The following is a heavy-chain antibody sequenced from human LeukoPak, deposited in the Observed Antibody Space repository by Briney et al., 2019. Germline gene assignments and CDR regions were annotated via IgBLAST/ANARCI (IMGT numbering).Heavy chain of an antibody. Sequence: PGGSLRLSCAAPGFTFSSYWMNWARQAPGKGLEWVASINHNGNVNYYVDSVKGRFTISRDNAKNSLYLQMSNLRAEDTAVYYCARGRPHGNDYWGQGTLVTVS. J-gene: IGHJ4*02. CDR2: INHNGNVN. D-gene: IGHD4-23*01. V-gene: IGHV3-7*01. CDR1: GFTFSSYW. CDR3: ARGRPHGNDY.